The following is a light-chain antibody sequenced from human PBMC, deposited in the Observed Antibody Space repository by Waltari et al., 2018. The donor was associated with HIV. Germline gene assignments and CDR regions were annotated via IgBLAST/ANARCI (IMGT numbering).Light chain of an antibody. Sequence: IVLTQSPGTLSLSPGERATLSCRASQNVGNNYLAWFQQKPGQAPRLLVYNPSTRATGIPDRFSGSGSGTHFTLTISRLEPEDFAVYYCHQYAYSPRTFGQGTKVEI. J-gene: IGKJ1*01. V-gene: IGKV3-20*01. CDR3: HQYAYSPRT. CDR2: NPS. CDR1: QNVGNNY.